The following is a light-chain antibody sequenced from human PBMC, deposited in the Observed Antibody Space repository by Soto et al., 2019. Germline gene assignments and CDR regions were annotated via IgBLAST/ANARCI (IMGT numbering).Light chain of an antibody. Sequence: DIQLTQSPSSLSASVGDRLTITCRASQSISTYLNWYQQKPGKAPKLLIYAASTLQSGVPSRFSGSGSGTDFTLTISCLQSEDFATYYCQQYYSYPWTFGQGTKVDNK. CDR3: QQYYSYPWT. V-gene: IGKV1-39*01. CDR2: AAS. J-gene: IGKJ1*01. CDR1: QSISTY.